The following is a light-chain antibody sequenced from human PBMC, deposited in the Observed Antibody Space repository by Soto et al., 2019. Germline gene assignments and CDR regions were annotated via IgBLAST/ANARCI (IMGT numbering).Light chain of an antibody. Sequence: EIVLTQSPATLSLSPGERATLSCRASQSVSSYLAWYQQKPGQAPRLLIYDASNRATGIPARFSGSVSGTDFTLTISSLETEDFAVYYCQQRSNWPPTFGQGTRLEIK. J-gene: IGKJ5*01. CDR1: QSVSSY. CDR2: DAS. CDR3: QQRSNWPPT. V-gene: IGKV3-11*01.